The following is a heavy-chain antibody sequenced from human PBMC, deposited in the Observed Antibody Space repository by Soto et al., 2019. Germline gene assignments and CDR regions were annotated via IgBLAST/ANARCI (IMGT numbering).Heavy chain of an antibody. V-gene: IGHV4-59*08. J-gene: IGHJ4*02. D-gene: IGHD6-6*01. CDR3: ARWSIAAEGIDY. Sequence: SETLSLTCTVSGGSISSYYWSWIRQPPGKGLEWIGYIYYSGSTNYNPSLKSRVTISVNTSKNQFSLKLSSVTAADTAVYYCARWSIAAEGIDYWGQGTLVTVSS. CDR2: IYYSGST. CDR1: GGSISSYY.